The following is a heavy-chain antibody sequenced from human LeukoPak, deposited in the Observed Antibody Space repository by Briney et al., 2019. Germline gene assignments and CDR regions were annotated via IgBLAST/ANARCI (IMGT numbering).Heavy chain of an antibody. J-gene: IGHJ4*02. CDR3: AKDKERAVASNGGDY. Sequence: GGSLRLSCAASGFSFSSYAMSWVRQAPGKGLEWVSAISGSGGSTYYADSVKGRFTISRDNSKNTLYLQMNSLRAEDTAVYYCAKDKERAVASNGGDYWGQGTLVTVSS. CDR2: ISGSGGST. CDR1: GFSFSSYA. V-gene: IGHV3-23*01. D-gene: IGHD6-19*01.